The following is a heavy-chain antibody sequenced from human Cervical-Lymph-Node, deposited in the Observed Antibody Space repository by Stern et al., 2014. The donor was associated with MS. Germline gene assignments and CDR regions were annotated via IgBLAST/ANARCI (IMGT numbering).Heavy chain of an antibody. CDR3: ARGNWNYEGMGY. V-gene: IGHV3-33*01. CDR1: GFTFSNYG. J-gene: IGHJ4*02. CDR2: IWYDGNKK. D-gene: IGHD1-7*01. Sequence: VQLVESGGGVVQPWRSLRLSCAASGFTFSNYGMHWVRQAPGKGQDWVAVIWYDGNKKYYDDSVQGRFTISRDNSKNTLFLQMSSLTAEDTALYYCARGNWNYEGMGYWGQGTLVTVSS.